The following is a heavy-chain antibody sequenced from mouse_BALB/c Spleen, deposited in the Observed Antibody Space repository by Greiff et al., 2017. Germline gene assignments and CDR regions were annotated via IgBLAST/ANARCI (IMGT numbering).Heavy chain of an antibody. V-gene: IGHV5-4*02. J-gene: IGHJ3*01. CDR1: GFTFSDYY. Sequence: EVKLVESGGGLVKPGGSLKLSCAASGFTFSDYYMYWVRQTPEKRLEWVATISDGGSYTYYPDSVKGRFTISRDNAKNNLYLQMSSLKSEDTAMYYCARDDGYDGPWFADWGQGTLVTVSA. CDR2: ISDGGSYT. CDR3: ARDDGYDGPWFAD. D-gene: IGHD2-2*01.